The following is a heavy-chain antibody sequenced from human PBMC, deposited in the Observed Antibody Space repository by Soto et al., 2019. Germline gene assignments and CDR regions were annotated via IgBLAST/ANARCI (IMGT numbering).Heavy chain of an antibody. D-gene: IGHD3-22*01. V-gene: IGHV4-39*01. Sequence: SETLSLTCTVSGGSISSSSYYWGWLRQPPGKGLEWFGSIYYSGSTYYNPALKSRVTISVDTTKNQFSLMLSSVTAADTAVYYCAGREITMIVGPIDYWGQGTLVTVSS. CDR2: IYYSGST. J-gene: IGHJ4*02. CDR1: GGSISSSSYY. CDR3: AGREITMIVGPIDY.